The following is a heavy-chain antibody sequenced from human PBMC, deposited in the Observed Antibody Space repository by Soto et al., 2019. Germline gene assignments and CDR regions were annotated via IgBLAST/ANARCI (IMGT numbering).Heavy chain of an antibody. CDR2: IYYSRST. Sequence: QVQLQESGPGLVKPSQTLSLTCTVSGGSISSGDYYWSWIRQPPGKGLEWIGYIYYSRSTYYNPSLKSRVTTSVDTSKNHSSLKLSSVTAADTAVYYCARNDYGDQKPPVPDYWGQGTLVTVSS. CDR1: GGSISSGDYY. V-gene: IGHV4-30-4*01. CDR3: ARNDYGDQKPPVPDY. J-gene: IGHJ4*02. D-gene: IGHD4-17*01.